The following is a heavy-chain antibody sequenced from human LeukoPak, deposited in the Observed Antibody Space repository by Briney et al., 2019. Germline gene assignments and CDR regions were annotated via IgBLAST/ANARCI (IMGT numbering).Heavy chain of an antibody. D-gene: IGHD6-13*01. CDR2: INHSGST. Sequence: PSETLSLTCAVYGGSFSGYYWSWIRQPPGKGLEWIGEINHSGSTNYNPSLKSRVTISVDTSKNQFSLKLSSVTAADTAVYYCARKYSSSWYASGWFDPWGQGTLVTVSS. CDR1: GGSFSGYY. J-gene: IGHJ5*02. V-gene: IGHV4-34*01. CDR3: ARKYSSSWYASGWFDP.